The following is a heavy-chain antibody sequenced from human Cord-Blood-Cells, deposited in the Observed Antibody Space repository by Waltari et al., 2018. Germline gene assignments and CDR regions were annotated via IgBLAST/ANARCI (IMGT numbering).Heavy chain of an antibody. CDR1: GYTFTGYY. Sequence: QVQLVQSGAEVKKPGASVKVSCKASGYTFTGYYMHWVRQAPGQGLEWMGGINPTSGGTKYAQKFQGRVTRTMDTSLSTAYMELSRLRSDDTAVYYCARDKGIRYSGSYYAFDIWGQGTMVTVSS. D-gene: IGHD1-26*01. CDR2: INPTSGGT. V-gene: IGHV1-2*02. J-gene: IGHJ3*02. CDR3: ARDKGIRYSGSYYAFDI.